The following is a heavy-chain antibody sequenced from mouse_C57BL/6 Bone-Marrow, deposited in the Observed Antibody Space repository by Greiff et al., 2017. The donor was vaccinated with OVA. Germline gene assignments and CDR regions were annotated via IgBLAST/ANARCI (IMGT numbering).Heavy chain of an antibody. D-gene: IGHD2-3*01. CDR3: ARGGCGYYDRAMDD. V-gene: IGHV1-63*01. CDR2: IYPGGGYT. CDR1: GYTFTNYW. Sequence: QVQLQQSGAELVRPGTSVKMSCKASGYTFTNYWIGWAKQRPGHGLEWIGDIYPGGGYTNYNEKFKGKATLTADKSSSTAYMQFSSLTSEDSAIYYCARGGCGYYDRAMDDWGQGTSVTVAS. J-gene: IGHJ4*01.